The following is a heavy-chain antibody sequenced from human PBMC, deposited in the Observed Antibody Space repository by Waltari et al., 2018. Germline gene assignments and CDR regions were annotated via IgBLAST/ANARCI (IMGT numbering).Heavy chain of an antibody. D-gene: IGHD3-3*01. V-gene: IGHV1-8*01. Sequence: QVQLVQSGAEVKKPGASVKVSCKASGYTFTSYDINWVRQATGQGLEWMGGMKPNSGNTGYAQKFQGRVTMTRNTSISTAYMELSSLRSEDTAVYYCARFPYYDFWSGYFDGMDVWGQGTTVTVSS. J-gene: IGHJ6*02. CDR1: GYTFTSYD. CDR2: MKPNSGNT. CDR3: ARFPYYDFWSGYFDGMDV.